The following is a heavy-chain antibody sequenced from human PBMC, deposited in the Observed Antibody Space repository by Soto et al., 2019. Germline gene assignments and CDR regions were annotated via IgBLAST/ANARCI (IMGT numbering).Heavy chain of an antibody. Sequence: QVQLVQSGAEVKKPGSSVKVSCKASGGTFSSYAISWVRQAPGQGLEWMGGIIPIFGTANYAQKFQGRVTITADESTSTAYMELSSLRSEDTAVYYCARDIAAAGKVVHYYYYGMDAWGQGTTVTVSS. CDR1: GGTFSSYA. CDR2: IIPIFGTA. D-gene: IGHD6-13*01. CDR3: ARDIAAAGKVVHYYYYGMDA. J-gene: IGHJ6*02. V-gene: IGHV1-69*12.